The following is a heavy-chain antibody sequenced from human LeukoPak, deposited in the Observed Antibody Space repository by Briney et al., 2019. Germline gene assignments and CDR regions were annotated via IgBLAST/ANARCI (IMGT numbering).Heavy chain of an antibody. V-gene: IGHV3-11*01. CDR3: VKGRISEDGLDF. J-gene: IGHJ4*02. D-gene: IGHD6-13*01. CDR1: GFTFSEYY. Sequence: GGSLRLSCAASGFTFSEYYMSWIRQAPGKGLEWISYISSSGSTIYYADSVKGRFTISRDNAKNSLDLQMNSLRAEDTAVYYCVKGRISEDGLDFWGQGTLVTVSS. CDR2: ISSSGSTI.